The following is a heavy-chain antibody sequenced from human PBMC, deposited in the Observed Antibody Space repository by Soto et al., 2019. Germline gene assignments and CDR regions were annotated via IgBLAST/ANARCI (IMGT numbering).Heavy chain of an antibody. CDR1: GGSLSGYY. CDR3: ARGHSSGWYSPHFYYYYYMDV. V-gene: IGHV4-34*01. D-gene: IGHD6-19*01. CDR2: INHSGST. J-gene: IGHJ6*03. Sequence: SETPSLTRAVYGGSLSGYYWSWIPQPPGKGLEWIGEINHSGSTNYNPSLKSRVTISVDTSKNQFSLKLSSVTAADTAVYYCARGHSSGWYSPHFYYYYYMDVWGKGTTVTVSS.